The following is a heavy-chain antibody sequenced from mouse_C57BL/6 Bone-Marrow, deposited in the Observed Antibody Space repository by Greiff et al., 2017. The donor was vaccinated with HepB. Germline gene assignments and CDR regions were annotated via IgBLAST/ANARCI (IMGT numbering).Heavy chain of an antibody. Sequence: EVHLVESGGGLVQSGRSLRLSCATSGFTFSDFYMEWVRQAPGKGLEWIAASRNKANDYTTEYSASVKGRFIVSRDTSQSILYLQMNVLRAEDTAIYYCARDASKGAWYFDVWGTGTTVTVSS. J-gene: IGHJ1*03. V-gene: IGHV7-1*01. CDR2: SRNKANDYTT. CDR1: GFTFSDFY. CDR3: ARDASKGAWYFDV.